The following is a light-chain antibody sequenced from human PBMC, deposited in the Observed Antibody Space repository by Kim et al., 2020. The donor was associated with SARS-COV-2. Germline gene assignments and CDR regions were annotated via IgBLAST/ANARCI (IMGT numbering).Light chain of an antibody. Sequence: DIQMTQSPSSLSASVGDRVTITCRGSQSISSYLDWYQQKPGQAPKLLIYAASTLQSGVPARFSGSTSGTDFTLTISSLQPEDFATYYCQQSYSTPLTFGGGTKVDIK. J-gene: IGKJ4*01. CDR3: QQSYSTPLT. CDR2: AAS. CDR1: QSISSY. V-gene: IGKV1-39*01.